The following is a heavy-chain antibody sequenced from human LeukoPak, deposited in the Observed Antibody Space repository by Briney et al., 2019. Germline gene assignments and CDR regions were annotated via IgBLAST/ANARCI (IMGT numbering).Heavy chain of an antibody. CDR3: ARDMYSNYGGRYYYGMDV. CDR2: ISAYNGST. D-gene: IGHD4-11*01. J-gene: IGHJ6*02. Sequence: GASVKVSCKASGYTFTSYGISWVRQAPGQGLEWMGWISAYNGSTNYAQKLQGRVTMTTDTSTSTAYMELRSLRSDDTAVYYCARDMYSNYGGRYYYGMDVWGQGTTVTVSS. V-gene: IGHV1-18*04. CDR1: GYTFTSYG.